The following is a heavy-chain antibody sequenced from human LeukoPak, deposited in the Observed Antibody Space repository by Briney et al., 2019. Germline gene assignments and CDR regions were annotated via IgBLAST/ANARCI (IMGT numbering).Heavy chain of an antibody. CDR2: FYTSGST. V-gene: IGHV4-61*02. J-gene: IGHJ4*02. CDR1: GGSISSGSYY. Sequence: SETLSLTCTVSGGSISSGSYYWSWIRQPAGKGLEWIGRFYTSGSTNYNPSLKSRLTISVDTSKDQFSLKLSSVTAADTAVYYCARVCSSTSCLDYWGQGALVTVSS. D-gene: IGHD2-2*01. CDR3: ARVCSSTSCLDY.